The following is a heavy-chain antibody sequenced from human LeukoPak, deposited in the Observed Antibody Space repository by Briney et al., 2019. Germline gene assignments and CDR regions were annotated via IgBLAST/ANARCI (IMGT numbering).Heavy chain of an antibody. CDR2: INPNSGGT. J-gene: IGHJ6*03. Sequence: GASVKVSCKASGYTFTGYYMHWVRQAPGQGLEWMGWINPNSGGTNYAQKFQGRVTMTRDTSISTAYMELSSLRSEDTAVYYCAIRMGYYCYYMDVWGKGTTVTVSS. CDR1: GYTFTGYY. V-gene: IGHV1-2*02. D-gene: IGHD2-15*01. CDR3: AIRMGYYCYYMDV.